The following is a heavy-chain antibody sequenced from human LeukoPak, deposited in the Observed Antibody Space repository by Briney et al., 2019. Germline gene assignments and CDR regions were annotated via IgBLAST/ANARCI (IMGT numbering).Heavy chain of an antibody. CDR3: VRGGPSTWS. CDR1: GFTFSSHW. D-gene: IGHD2-15*01. CDR2: IKYDASST. J-gene: IGHJ5*02. Sequence: TGGSLRLPCADSGFTFSSHWMHWVRQAPGKGLVWVSRIKYDASSTSYADSVKGRFTISRDDAKNMLFLQMNSLRAEDTAVYYCVRGGPSTWSWGQGTLVTVSS. V-gene: IGHV3-74*01.